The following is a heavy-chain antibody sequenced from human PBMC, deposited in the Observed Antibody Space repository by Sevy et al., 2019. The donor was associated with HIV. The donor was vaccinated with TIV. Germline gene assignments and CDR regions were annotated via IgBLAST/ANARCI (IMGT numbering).Heavy chain of an antibody. CDR1: GFTFSTYD. D-gene: IGHD3-16*01. CDR2: IAHDGNYR. CDR3: AKNRPPGESYFSGHGMDV. Sequence: GGSLRLSCTASGFTFSTYDIHWVRQAPGKGLEWVAIIAHDGNYRYYSDSVRGRFSMSRDNSKNTAYLQMSGLSVEDKAVYYCAKNRPPGESYFSGHGMDVWGRGTTVTVSS. V-gene: IGHV3-30*18. J-gene: IGHJ6*02.